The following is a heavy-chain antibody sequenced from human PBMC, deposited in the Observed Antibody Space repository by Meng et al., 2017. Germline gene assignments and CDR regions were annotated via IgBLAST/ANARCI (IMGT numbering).Heavy chain of an antibody. V-gene: IGHV3-49*03. CDR2: IRSKDYGGTT. CDR1: GFNFSSYW. J-gene: IGHJ4*02. Sequence: QTLSLTCAASGFNFSSYWMSWFRQAPGKGLEWVGFIRSKDYGGTTEYAASVKGRFTISRDDSKSIAYLQMNSLKTEDTAVYYCTRSPGRYWGQGTLVTVSS. CDR3: TRSPGRY.